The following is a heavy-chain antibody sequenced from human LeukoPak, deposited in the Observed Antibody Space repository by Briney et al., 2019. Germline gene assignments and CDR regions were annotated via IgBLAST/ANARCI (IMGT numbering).Heavy chain of an antibody. CDR1: GGSFSGYY. CDR3: ARGIVRYYYGSGRAGMDV. D-gene: IGHD3-10*01. Sequence: SETLSLTCAVYGGSFSGYYWSWIRQPPGEGLEWIGEINHSGSTNYNPSLKSRVTISVDTSNNQFSLKLSSVTAADTAAYYCARGIVRYYYGSGRAGMDVWGKGTTVTVSS. V-gene: IGHV4-34*01. J-gene: IGHJ6*04. CDR2: INHSGST.